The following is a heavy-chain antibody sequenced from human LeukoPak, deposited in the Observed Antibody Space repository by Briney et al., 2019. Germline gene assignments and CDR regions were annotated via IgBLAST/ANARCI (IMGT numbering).Heavy chain of an antibody. J-gene: IGHJ6*03. D-gene: IGHD3-3*01. Sequence: ASVKVSCKASGYTFTSYDINWVRQATGQGIEWMGWMNPNSGNTGYAQKFQGRVTMTRNTSISTAYMELSSLRSEDTAVYYCARGRKSLKPPIITIFEPGPERGYYMDVWGKGTTVTVSS. V-gene: IGHV1-8*01. CDR1: GYTFTSYD. CDR2: MNPNSGNT. CDR3: ARGRKSLKPPIITIFEPGPERGYYMDV.